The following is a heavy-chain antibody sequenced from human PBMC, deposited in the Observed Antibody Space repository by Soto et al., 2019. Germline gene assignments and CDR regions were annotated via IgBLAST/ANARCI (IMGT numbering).Heavy chain of an antibody. J-gene: IGHJ4*02. CDR3: ARGWGEDSSDYFYAY. D-gene: IGHD3-22*01. CDR2: IIPIFGTP. V-gene: IGHV1-69*01. Sequence: QVQLVKSGAEVRKPGSSVKVSCKVSGGTFSRLAISWVRQAPGQGLEWMGGIIPIFGTPNHAQKFQGRLTITADEATSTVHMELSSLRSEDTAIYYCARGWGEDSSDYFYAYWGQGTLVIVSS. CDR1: GGTFSRLA.